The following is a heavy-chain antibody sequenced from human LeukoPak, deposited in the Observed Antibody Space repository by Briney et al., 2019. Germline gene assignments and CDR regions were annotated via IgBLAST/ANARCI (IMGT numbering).Heavy chain of an antibody. V-gene: IGHV3-21*01. CDR3: ARGEVGEEGGVDY. CDR2: ISSSSSYI. J-gene: IGHJ4*02. CDR1: GFTISSYS. D-gene: IGHD3-10*01. Sequence: PGGSLRLSCAASGFTISSYSMNWVRQAPGKGLEWVSSISSSSSYIHYADSVKGRFTISRDNAKNSLYLQMNSLRAEDTAVYYCARGEVGEEGGVDYWGQGTLVTVSS.